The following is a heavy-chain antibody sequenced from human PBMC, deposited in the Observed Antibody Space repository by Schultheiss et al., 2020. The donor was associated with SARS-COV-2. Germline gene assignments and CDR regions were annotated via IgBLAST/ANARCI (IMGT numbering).Heavy chain of an antibody. D-gene: IGHD6-19*01. CDR3: ARRPLTSAWPFQH. Sequence: ASVKVSCKASGYKFSDFYIHWVRQAPGQGLEWVGWIDPDNGGTKSPQKFQGRVTLTSDRSSTTAYLELSGLRSEDTAVYYCARRPLTSAWPFQHWGQGTLVTVSS. CDR1: GYKFSDFY. V-gene: IGHV1-2*02. CDR2: IDPDNGGT. J-gene: IGHJ1*01.